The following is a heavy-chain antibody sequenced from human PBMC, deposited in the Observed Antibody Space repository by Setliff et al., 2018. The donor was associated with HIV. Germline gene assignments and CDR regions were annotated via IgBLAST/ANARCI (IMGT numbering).Heavy chain of an antibody. V-gene: IGHV4-4*02. D-gene: IGHD7-27*01. Sequence: KPSETLSLTCAVSGDSISSSNWWTWVRQPPGKGLEWIGEIYHGGSTNYNPSLKSRVTISVDKSKNQFSLNLRSVTAADTGVYHCARVLNWGNNWFDPWGQGTLVTVSS. CDR2: IYHGGST. J-gene: IGHJ5*02. CDR1: GDSISSSNW. CDR3: ARVLNWGNNWFDP.